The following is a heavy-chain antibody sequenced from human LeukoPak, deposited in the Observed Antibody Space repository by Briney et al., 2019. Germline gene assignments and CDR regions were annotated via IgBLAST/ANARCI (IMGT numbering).Heavy chain of an antibody. CDR1: GYTFTSYA. Sequence: GASVKVSCKASGYTFTSYAITWVRQAPGQPLDWLGWISLYNPKTNYAQKFQGRVTMTTDTSTTTDYMELMSLRSDDTAVYYCARLGVAGDPSSAEYFQHWGRGTLVIVS. V-gene: IGHV1-18*01. J-gene: IGHJ1*01. D-gene: IGHD6-19*01. CDR2: ISLYNPKT. CDR3: ARLGVAGDPSSAEYFQH.